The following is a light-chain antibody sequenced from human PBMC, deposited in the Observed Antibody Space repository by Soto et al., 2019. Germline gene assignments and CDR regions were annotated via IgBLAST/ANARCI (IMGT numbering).Light chain of an antibody. CDR1: SSDVGGYNY. Sequence: QSALTQSASVSGSPGQSITISCTGTSSDVGGYNYVSWYQQHPGKAPKLMIYGVSNRPSGVSNRFSGSKSGNTASLTISGLQAEDEADYYCTSYTSSSTPYVFGTGTKVTVL. CDR3: TSYTSSSTPYV. J-gene: IGLJ1*01. V-gene: IGLV2-14*01. CDR2: GVS.